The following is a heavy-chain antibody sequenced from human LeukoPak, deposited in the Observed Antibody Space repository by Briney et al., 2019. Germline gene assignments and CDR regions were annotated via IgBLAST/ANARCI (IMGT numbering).Heavy chain of an antibody. CDR3: ARDTRRRFDP. V-gene: IGHV4-61*02. Sequence: SETLSLTCTVSGGPISSGSYYWSWIRQPAGKGLEWIGRIYTSGSTNYNPSLKSRVTISVDTSKNQFSLKLSSVTAADTAVYYCARDTRRRFDPWGQGTLVTVSS. CDR1: GGPISSGSYY. D-gene: IGHD1-1*01. J-gene: IGHJ5*02. CDR2: IYTSGST.